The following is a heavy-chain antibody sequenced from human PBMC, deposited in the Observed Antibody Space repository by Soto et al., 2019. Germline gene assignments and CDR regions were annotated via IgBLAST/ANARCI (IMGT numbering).Heavy chain of an antibody. CDR1: GGSFSGYY. V-gene: IGHV4-34*01. J-gene: IGHJ6*02. CDR3: ARLGGITMVRGVIYYYYGMDV. D-gene: IGHD3-10*01. Sequence: SETLSLTCAVYGGSFSGYYWSWIRQPPGKGLEWIGEINHSGSTNYNPSLKSRVTISVDTSKNQFSLKLSSVTAADTAVYYCARLGGITMVRGVIYYYYGMDVWGQGTTVTVSS. CDR2: INHSGST.